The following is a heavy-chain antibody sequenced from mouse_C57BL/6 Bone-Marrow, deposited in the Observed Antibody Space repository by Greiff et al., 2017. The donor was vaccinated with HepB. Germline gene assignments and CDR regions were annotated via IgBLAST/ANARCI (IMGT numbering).Heavy chain of an antibody. CDR3: AREDYYGSSSFAY. D-gene: IGHD1-1*01. CDR1: GFTFSDYG. J-gene: IGHJ3*01. CDR2: ISNLAYSI. V-gene: IGHV5-15*01. Sequence: EVKLQESGGGLVQPGGSLKLSCAASGFTFSDYGMAWVRQAPRKGPEWVAFISNLAYSIYYADTVTGRFTISRENAKNTLYLEMSSLRSEDTAMYYCAREDYYGSSSFAYWGQGTLVTVSA.